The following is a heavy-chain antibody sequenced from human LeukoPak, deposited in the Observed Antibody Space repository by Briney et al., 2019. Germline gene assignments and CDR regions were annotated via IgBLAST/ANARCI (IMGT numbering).Heavy chain of an antibody. CDR2: IKQDGSEK. V-gene: IGHV3-7*01. Sequence: GESLRLSCAASGFAFSSYWMGWVRQAPGKGLEWVANIKQDGSEKFYVDSVKGRFTISRDNAKNSLYLQMNGLGVEDTAVYYCTRDGSGWSTYWGQGTLVTVSS. CDR3: TRDGSGWSTY. CDR1: GFAFSSYW. J-gene: IGHJ4*02. D-gene: IGHD6-19*01.